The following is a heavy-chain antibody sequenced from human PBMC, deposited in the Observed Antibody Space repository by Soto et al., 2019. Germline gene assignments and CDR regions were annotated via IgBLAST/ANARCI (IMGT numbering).Heavy chain of an antibody. Sequence: GSRRLSCPASCYHISSYDMHWVRQVTGKGLEWVSAIGTTGDTYYPGSVKGRFTISRENAQNSLYLQMDSLRAEDTAVYYCARGRSYAFLARRSFYNGMDVWGQGTTVTVSS. CDR3: ARGRSYAFLARRSFYNGMDV. CDR1: CYHISSYD. J-gene: IGHJ6*02. V-gene: IGHV3-13*01. CDR2: IGTTGDT. D-gene: IGHD3-16*01.